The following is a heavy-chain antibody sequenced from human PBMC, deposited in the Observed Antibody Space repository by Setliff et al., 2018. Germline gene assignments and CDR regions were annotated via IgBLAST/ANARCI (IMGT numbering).Heavy chain of an antibody. CDR2: IHHSGST. V-gene: IGHV4-38-2*02. D-gene: IGHD5-18*01. J-gene: IGHJ4*02. Sequence: PSETLSLTCTVSGYSISSGYYWGWHRQPPGKGLEWIGEIHHSGSTNYNPSLKSRVTISVDTSKNQFSRKLSSVTAADTAVYYCARGRRGRQYTPQPDYWGQGTLVTVSS. CDR1: GYSISSGYY. CDR3: ARGRRGRQYTPQPDY.